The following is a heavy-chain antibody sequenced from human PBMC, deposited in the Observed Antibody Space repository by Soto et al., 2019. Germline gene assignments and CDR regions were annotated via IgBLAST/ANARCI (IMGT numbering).Heavy chain of an antibody. J-gene: IGHJ4*02. D-gene: IGHD3-16*01. CDR1: GFIFRSYA. V-gene: IGHV3-23*01. CDR3: ARIWDSSVGMNFHY. Sequence: GCLLLACSTSGFIFRSYAMSWVRQAPGKGLEWVSMICVSGDNTYYADSVKGRFTISRDTPKSTLYLQMNSLSAEDTAVYFCARIWDSSVGMNFHYWGRGTLVTVYS. CDR2: ICVSGDNT.